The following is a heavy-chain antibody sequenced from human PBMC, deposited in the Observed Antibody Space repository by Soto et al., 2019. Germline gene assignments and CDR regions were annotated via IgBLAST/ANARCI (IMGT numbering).Heavy chain of an antibody. CDR1: GGSFSGYY. V-gene: IGHV4-34*01. D-gene: IGHD2-21*02. Sequence: SETLSLTCTVSGGSFSGYYWSWIRQPPGKGLEWIGEINHSGSTNYNPSLKSRVTISVDTSKNQFSLKLSSVTAADTAVYYCARLVLYCGGDCYPNCIDPWGQAIQVSVSS. CDR2: INHSGST. J-gene: IGHJ5*02. CDR3: ARLVLYCGGDCYPNCIDP.